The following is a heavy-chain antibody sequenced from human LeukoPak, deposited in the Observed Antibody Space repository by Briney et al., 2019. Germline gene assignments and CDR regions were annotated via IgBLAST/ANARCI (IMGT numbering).Heavy chain of an antibody. V-gene: IGHV3-23*01. CDR1: GFPFSSYA. CDR2: ISRGGGT. D-gene: IGHD6-19*01. Sequence: GGSLRLSCAASGFPFSSYAMSWVRQAPGKGLEWVSSISRGGGTYYIDSVRGRFTISRDNSKNTLFLQMNSLRAEDTAVYYGIPVAGTGFDYWGQGTLVTVSS. J-gene: IGHJ4*02. CDR3: IPVAGTGFDY.